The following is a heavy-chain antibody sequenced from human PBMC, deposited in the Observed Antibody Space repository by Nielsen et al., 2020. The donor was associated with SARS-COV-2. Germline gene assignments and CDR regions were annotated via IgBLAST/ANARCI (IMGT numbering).Heavy chain of an antibody. CDR2: TYYRSKWYN. J-gene: IGHJ3*02. V-gene: IGHV6-1*01. Sequence: WIRQSPSRGLEWLGRTYYRSKWYNDYAVSVKSRITINPDTSKNQFSLHLNSVTPEDTAVYYCARDRLHRSSGWLIEGDAFDIWGQGTMVTVSS. D-gene: IGHD6-19*01. CDR3: ARDRLHRSSGWLIEGDAFDI.